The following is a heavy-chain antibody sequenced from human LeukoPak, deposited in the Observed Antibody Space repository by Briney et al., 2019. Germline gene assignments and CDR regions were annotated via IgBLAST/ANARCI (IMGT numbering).Heavy chain of an antibody. CDR3: AFTRGYYYYYGMDV. CDR1: GYTFTSYA. Sequence: GASVKVSCKASGYTFTSYAMNWVRQAPGQGLEWMGWISAYNGNTNYAQKLQGRVTMTTDTSTSTAYMELRSLRSDDTAVYYCAFTRGYYYYYGMDVWGQGTTVTVSS. V-gene: IGHV1-18*01. J-gene: IGHJ6*02. CDR2: ISAYNGNT.